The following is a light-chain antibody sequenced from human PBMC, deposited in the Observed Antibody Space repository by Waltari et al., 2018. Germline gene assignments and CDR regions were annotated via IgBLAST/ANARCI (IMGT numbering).Light chain of an antibody. J-gene: IGKJ1*01. CDR2: GAS. V-gene: IGKV3-15*01. Sequence: EIVMTQSPATLSVSPGERATLSCRASQSVSSNLAWYQQKPGQAPRLLIYGASTRATGIPARFSASGSETEFTLTISSLQSEDFAVYYCQQYNNWPPEGTFGQGTKVEIK. CDR1: QSVSSN. CDR3: QQYNNWPPEGT.